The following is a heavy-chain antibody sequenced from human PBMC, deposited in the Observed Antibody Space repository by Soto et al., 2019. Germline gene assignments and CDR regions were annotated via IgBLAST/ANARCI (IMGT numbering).Heavy chain of an antibody. Sequence: QVQLQQWGAGLLKPSETLSLTCAVYGGSFSGYYWSWIRQPPGKGLEWIGEINHSGSTNYNPSLKSLFTISVDTSKNQFSLMLSSVTAADPAVYYCASGRQGYCSSTSGFRFDYWGQGTLVTVSS. D-gene: IGHD2-2*01. J-gene: IGHJ4*02. CDR1: GGSFSGYY. CDR3: ASGRQGYCSSTSGFRFDY. V-gene: IGHV4-34*01. CDR2: INHSGST.